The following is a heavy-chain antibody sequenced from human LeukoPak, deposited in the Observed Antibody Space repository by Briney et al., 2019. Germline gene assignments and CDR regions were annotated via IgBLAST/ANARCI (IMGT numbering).Heavy chain of an antibody. CDR3: ARGSYCSGGTCMFDY. CDR2: IYHSGST. D-gene: IGHD2-15*01. Sequence: SETLSLTCTVSGGSISIYHGMWIRHPPGRGLEGMGHIYHSGSTDYIPSLKSRVTISVDTSKNEFSLKLSSVTAADTAGYFCARGSYCSGGTCMFDYWGQGTLVTVSS. CDR1: GGSISIYH. V-gene: IGHV4-59*13. J-gene: IGHJ4*02.